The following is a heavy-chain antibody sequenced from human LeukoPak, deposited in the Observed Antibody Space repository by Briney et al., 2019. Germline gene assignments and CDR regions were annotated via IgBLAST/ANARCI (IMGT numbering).Heavy chain of an antibody. CDR1: GFTFDDYA. J-gene: IGHJ4*02. CDR3: AKDPFDILTGYFDY. CDR2: ISWNRGSI. V-gene: IGHV3-9*01. D-gene: IGHD3-9*01. Sequence: GRSLRLSCAASGFTFDDYAMHWVRQAPGKGLEWVSGISWNRGSIGFADSVKGRFTISRDNAKNSLYLQMNSLRAEDTALYYCAKDPFDILTGYFDYWGQGTLVTVSS.